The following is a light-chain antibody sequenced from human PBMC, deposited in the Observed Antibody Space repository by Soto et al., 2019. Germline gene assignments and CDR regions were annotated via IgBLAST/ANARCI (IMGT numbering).Light chain of an antibody. J-gene: IGKJ1*01. CDR2: DAS. CDR3: QQYNPYWT. V-gene: IGKV1-5*01. Sequence: DIHLTQSPSTLSASVGDRVTITCRASQTISHWLAWYQQKPGKAPKLLIFDASNLENGVPSRFSGSGSGTEFPLTITGLQPDECATYYSQQYNPYWTVGQGTKVEI. CDR1: QTISHW.